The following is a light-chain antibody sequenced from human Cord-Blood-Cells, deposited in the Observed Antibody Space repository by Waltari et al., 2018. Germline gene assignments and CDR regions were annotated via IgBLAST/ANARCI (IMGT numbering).Light chain of an antibody. CDR1: SSDVGGYNY. V-gene: IGLV2-14*03. Sequence: QSALTQPASVSGSPGQSITISCTGTSSDVGGYNYVSWYQPHPGKAPKLMIYDVSNRPSGFSNRFSGSKSGNTASLTISGLQAEDEADYYCSSYTSSSTYVFGTGTKVTVL. J-gene: IGLJ1*01. CDR2: DVS. CDR3: SSYTSSSTYV.